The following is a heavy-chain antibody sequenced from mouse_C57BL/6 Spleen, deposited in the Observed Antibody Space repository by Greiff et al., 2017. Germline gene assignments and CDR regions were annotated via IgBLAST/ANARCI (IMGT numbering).Heavy chain of an antibody. CDR2: ISYDGSN. J-gene: IGHJ4*01. D-gene: IGHD2-5*01. V-gene: IGHV3-6*01. Sequence: ESGPGLVKPSQSLSLTCSVTGYSFTSGYYWNWIRQFPGNKLEWMGYISYDGSNNYNPSLKNRISITRDTSKNQFFLKLNSVTTEDTATYYCARSNYDAMDYWGQGTSVTVSS. CDR1: GYSFTSGYY. CDR3: ARSNYDAMDY.